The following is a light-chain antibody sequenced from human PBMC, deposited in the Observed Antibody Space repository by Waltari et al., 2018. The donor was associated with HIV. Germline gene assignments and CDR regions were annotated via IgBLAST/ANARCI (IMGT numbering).Light chain of an antibody. CDR1: QSVLYSSNNKKY. CDR2: WAS. V-gene: IGKV4-1*01. Sequence: DIVMPQSPDSLVVSLGERATINCKSSQSVLYSSNNKKYLAWYQQKRGQPPKLLIYWASTPKSGVPERCRGSGSGTDFTLTISSLEAEDVAVYYCQQYYSTPLTFGQGTKVEIK. CDR3: QQYYSTPLT. J-gene: IGKJ1*01.